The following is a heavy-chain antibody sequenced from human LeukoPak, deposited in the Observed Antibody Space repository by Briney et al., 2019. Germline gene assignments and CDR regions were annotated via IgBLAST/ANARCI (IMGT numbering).Heavy chain of an antibody. CDR1: GFTFSNFA. CDR3: ARVAHGPMGMVRGVITLNYFDY. J-gene: IGHJ4*02. CDR2: ITASGGST. Sequence: GGSLRLSCAAAGFTFSNFAMSWVRQAPGKGLEWVSAITASGGSTYYADSVKGRFTISRDNARNTLYLQMNSLRAEDTAVYYCARVAHGPMGMVRGVITLNYFDYWGQGTLVTVSS. D-gene: IGHD3-10*01. V-gene: IGHV3-23*01.